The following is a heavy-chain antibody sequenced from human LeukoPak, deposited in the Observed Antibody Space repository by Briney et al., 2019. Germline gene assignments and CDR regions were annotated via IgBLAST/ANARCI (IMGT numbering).Heavy chain of an antibody. CDR2: IHSGGST. J-gene: IGHJ5*02. V-gene: IGHV3-66*01. Sequence: GGSLRLSCAVSGFTVSSNYMSWVRQAPGKGLEWASVIHSGGSTYYADSVKGRFTISRDNSKNTLYLQMNSLRAEDTAVYYCARGYCSSTSCYYSWFDPWGQGPLVTVSS. CDR3: ARGYCSSTSCYYSWFDP. D-gene: IGHD2-2*01. CDR1: GFTVSSNY.